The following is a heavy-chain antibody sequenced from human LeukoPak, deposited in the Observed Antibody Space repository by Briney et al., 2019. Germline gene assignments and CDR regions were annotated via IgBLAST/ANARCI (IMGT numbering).Heavy chain of an antibody. D-gene: IGHD4-17*01. Sequence: PGRSLRLSCAASGFTFSTYGIHWVRQAPGKGLEWVAVISNDGNNKYYADSVKGRFTISRDNSKNTLFLQMNSLRPEDTAAYYCAKDLYDFGDSDYYGMDVWGQGTTVTVSS. CDR2: ISNDGNNK. CDR3: AKDLYDFGDSDYYGMDV. V-gene: IGHV3-30*18. J-gene: IGHJ6*02. CDR1: GFTFSTYG.